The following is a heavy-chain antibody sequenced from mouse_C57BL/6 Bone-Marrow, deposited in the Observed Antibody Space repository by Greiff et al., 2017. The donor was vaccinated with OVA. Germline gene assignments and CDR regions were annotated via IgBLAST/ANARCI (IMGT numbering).Heavy chain of an antibody. V-gene: IGHV1-69*01. CDR2: IDPSDSYT. Sequence: QVQLQQPGAELVMPGASVKLSCKASGYTFTSYWMHWVKQRPGQGLEWIGEIDPSDSYTNYNQKFKGKSTLTVDKSSSTAYMQLSSLTSEDSAVYYCARRGLHSNPWFLTGAKGLWSLSLQ. D-gene: IGHD2-5*01. J-gene: IGHJ3*01. CDR3: ARRGLHSNPWFLT. CDR1: GYTFTSYW.